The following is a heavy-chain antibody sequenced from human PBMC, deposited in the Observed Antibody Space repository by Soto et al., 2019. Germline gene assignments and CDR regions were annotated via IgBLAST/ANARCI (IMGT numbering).Heavy chain of an antibody. CDR3: AKDTYYYDRSGYYTYDH. D-gene: IGHD3-22*01. CDR2: VSYDGSNK. CDR1: TFSSYG. J-gene: IGHJ4*02. V-gene: IGHV3-30*18. Sequence: TFSSYGVHWVRQAPGKGLEWVASVSYDGSNKHYADSVKGRFTISRDNSRKTLDLQMNSLRAEDTAVYYCAKDTYYYDRSGYYTYDHWGQGTQVTVSS.